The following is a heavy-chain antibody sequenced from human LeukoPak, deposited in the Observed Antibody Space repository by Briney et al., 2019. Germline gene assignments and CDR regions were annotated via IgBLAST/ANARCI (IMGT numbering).Heavy chain of an antibody. Sequence: TGGSLRLSCAASGFSISGSAMNWVRQAPGRGLEWVSSINNVASHIYYAGSVRGRFTISRDNAKKSVYLQMNSLRPEDTAVYYCTRDATYYLRYGYFDSWGQGTLVTVSS. CDR1: GFSISGSA. V-gene: IGHV3-21*01. CDR3: TRDATYYLRYGYFDS. J-gene: IGHJ4*02. CDR2: INNVASHI. D-gene: IGHD2/OR15-2a*01.